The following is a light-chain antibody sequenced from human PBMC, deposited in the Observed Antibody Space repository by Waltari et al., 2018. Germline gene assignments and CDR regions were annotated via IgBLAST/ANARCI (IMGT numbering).Light chain of an antibody. CDR1: SSDVGGYNY. Sequence: QSALTQPASVSGSPGQSITISCTGTSSDVGGYNYVSWYQQHPGKAPKLMIYEVSNRPSGVSKRFSGSKSGNTASLTISGLQAEDEADYYCSSYTSSSTSPYVFGTGTKVTVL. CDR3: SSYTSSSTSPYV. V-gene: IGLV2-14*01. CDR2: EVS. J-gene: IGLJ1*01.